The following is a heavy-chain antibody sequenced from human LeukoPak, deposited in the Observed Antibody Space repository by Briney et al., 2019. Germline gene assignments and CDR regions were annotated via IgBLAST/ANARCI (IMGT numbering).Heavy chain of an antibody. CDR3: ARGVAATGYYYGMDV. Sequence: SETLSLTCAVSGGSISSGGYSWSWIRQPPGKGLEWIGYIYHSGSTYYNPSLKSRVTISVDRSKNQFSLKLSSVTAADTAEYYCARGVAATGYYYGMDVWGQGTTVTVSS. V-gene: IGHV4-30-2*01. J-gene: IGHJ6*02. CDR2: IYHSGST. D-gene: IGHD2-15*01. CDR1: GGSISSGGYS.